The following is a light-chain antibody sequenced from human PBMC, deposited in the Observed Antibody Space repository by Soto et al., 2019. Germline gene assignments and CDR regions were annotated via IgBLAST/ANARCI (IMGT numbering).Light chain of an antibody. CDR1: QSVSSN. Sequence: EIVMTQSPATLSVSPGERATLSCRACQSVSSNLAWHQQKPGQAPRLLIYGASTRATGIPARFSGSGSGTEFTLTISSLQSEDFAVYYCQQYNNWPWTFGQGTKVDIK. J-gene: IGKJ1*01. CDR2: GAS. V-gene: IGKV3-15*01. CDR3: QQYNNWPWT.